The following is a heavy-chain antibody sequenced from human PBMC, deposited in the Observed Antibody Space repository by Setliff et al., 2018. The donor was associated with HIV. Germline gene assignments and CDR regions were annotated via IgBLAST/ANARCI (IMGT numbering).Heavy chain of an antibody. CDR2: IYYSGST. CDR1: DSGTYY. J-gene: IGHJ5*02. CDR3: ARSSLAFNWFDP. V-gene: IGHV4-61*03. Sequence: SETLSLTCTVSDSGTYYWSWIRQPPGKGLEWIGYIYYSGSTNYNPSLKSRVTISVDTSKNHFSLKLRSVTAADTAVYYCARSSLAFNWFDPWGRGTLVTVS.